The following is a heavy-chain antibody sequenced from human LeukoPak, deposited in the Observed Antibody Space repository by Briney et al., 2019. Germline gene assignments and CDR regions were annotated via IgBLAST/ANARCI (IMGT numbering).Heavy chain of an antibody. J-gene: IGHJ6*02. V-gene: IGHV1-2*04. CDR1: GYTFTGYY. CDR2: INPNSGGT. CDR3: ARGMEIIVGYGSHYYYGMDV. Sequence: GASVKVSCKASGYTFTGYYMHWVRQAPGQGLEWMGWINPNSGGTNYAQKFQGWVTMTRDTSISTAYMELSRLRSDDTAVYYCARGMEIIVGYGSHYYYGMDVWGQGTTVTVSS. D-gene: IGHD3-10*01.